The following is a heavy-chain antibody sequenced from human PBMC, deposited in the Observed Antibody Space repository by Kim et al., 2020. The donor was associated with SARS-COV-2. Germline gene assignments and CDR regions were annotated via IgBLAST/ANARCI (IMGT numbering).Heavy chain of an antibody. J-gene: IGHJ6*02. CDR2: ISGSGGST. Sequence: GGSLRLSCAASGFTFSSYAMSWVRQAPGKGLEWVSAISGSGGSTYYADSVKGRFTISRDNSKNTLYLQMNSLRAEDTAVYYCAKEAYLVGGSYYPGDVWGQGTTVTVSS. CDR3: AKEAYLVGGSYYPGDV. CDR1: GFTFSSYA. D-gene: IGHD1-26*01. V-gene: IGHV3-23*01.